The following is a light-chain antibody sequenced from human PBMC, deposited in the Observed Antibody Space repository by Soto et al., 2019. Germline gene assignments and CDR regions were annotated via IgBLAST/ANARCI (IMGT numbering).Light chain of an antibody. CDR1: QSVSGW. J-gene: IGKJ1*01. V-gene: IGKV1-5*01. CDR2: DAS. Sequence: DLQMTQSESSLSASVGDTFTVTCRASQSVSGWLAWYQQKPGEAPKLLIYDASALPRGVPSRFSGSGSGTKFTLTIASLQPDDFATYYCQQYETFSGTFGPGTKVDI. CDR3: QQYETFSGT.